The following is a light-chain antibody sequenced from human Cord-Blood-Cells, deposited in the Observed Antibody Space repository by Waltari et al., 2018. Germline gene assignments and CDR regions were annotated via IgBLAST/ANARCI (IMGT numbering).Light chain of an antibody. CDR3: QQYYSTPLT. Sequence: DIVMTQSPDSLAVSLGERATINGKPGQSVLYSSTNKTNLAWYQQKPEQPPKLPINWASTRESGVPDRFSGSGSGTDFTLTISSLQAEDVAVYYCQQYYSTPLTFGGGTKVEIK. CDR1: QSVLYSSTNKTN. CDR2: WAS. V-gene: IGKV4-1*01. J-gene: IGKJ4*01.